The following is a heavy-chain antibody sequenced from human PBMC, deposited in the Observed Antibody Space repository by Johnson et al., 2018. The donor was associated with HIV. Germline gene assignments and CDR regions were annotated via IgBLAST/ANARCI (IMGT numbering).Heavy chain of an antibody. V-gene: IGHV3-74*01. D-gene: IGHD3-10*01. CDR2: INSDGTIT. Sequence: VQVVESGGGLVQPGGSLRLSCAASGFTFISYWMHWVRQAPGKGLVWVSRINSDGTITSYADSVKGRLIISRDKSKNTLYLQMNSLRAEDTAVYYCAKEPLVRGVNAFDIWGQGTMVTVSS. CDR1: GFTFISYW. J-gene: IGHJ3*02. CDR3: AKEPLVRGVNAFDI.